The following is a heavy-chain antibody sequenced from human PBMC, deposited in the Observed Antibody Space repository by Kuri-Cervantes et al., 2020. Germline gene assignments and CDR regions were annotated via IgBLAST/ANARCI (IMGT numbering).Heavy chain of an antibody. CDR1: GYTFTSHG. D-gene: IGHD3-22*01. V-gene: IGHV1-18*01. Sequence: ASVKVSCKASGYTFTSHGISWVRQAPGQGLEWMGWISAYNGNTNYAQKLQGRVTMTTDTSTSTAYMELRSLRSDDTAVYYCAKGESFTVVIPFDPWGQGTLVTVSS. CDR3: AKGESFTVVIPFDP. J-gene: IGHJ5*02. CDR2: ISAYNGNT.